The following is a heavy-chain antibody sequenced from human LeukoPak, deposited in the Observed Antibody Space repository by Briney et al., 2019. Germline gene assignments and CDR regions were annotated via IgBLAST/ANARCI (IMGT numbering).Heavy chain of an antibody. CDR3: ARREVTTWAFDI. V-gene: IGHV3-48*04. CDR2: ISSSSNTI. D-gene: IGHD4-17*01. CDR1: GFTFSSYS. Sequence: TGGSLRLSCAASGFTFSSYSMNWARQAPGKGLEWVSYISSSSNTIYYADSVKGRFTISRDNAKNSLYLQMNSLRAEDTAVYYCARREVTTWAFDIWGQGTMVTVSS. J-gene: IGHJ3*02.